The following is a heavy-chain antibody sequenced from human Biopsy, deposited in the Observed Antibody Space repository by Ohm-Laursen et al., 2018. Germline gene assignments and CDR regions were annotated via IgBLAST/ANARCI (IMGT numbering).Heavy chain of an antibody. CDR2: IIAPSGTT. J-gene: IGHJ6*02. CDR1: GGTLSKYA. D-gene: IGHD3-22*01. CDR3: ARTGTYYHDSSLYYFYGLDL. V-gene: IGHV1-69*13. Sequence: ASVKVSCKTFGGTLSKYAMSWVRQAPGQGLEWLGVIIAPSGTTNNAQRFQGRLSITADESATSVYMELSSLTSEDTAVYYCARTGTYYHDSSLYYFYGLDLWGQGSTVTFFS.